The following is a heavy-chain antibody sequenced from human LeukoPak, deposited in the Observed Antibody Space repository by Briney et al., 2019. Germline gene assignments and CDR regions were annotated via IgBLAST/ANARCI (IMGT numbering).Heavy chain of an antibody. CDR2: ISGSGGST. CDR3: AKDRIRARDTAVVTYFDY. D-gene: IGHD5-18*01. V-gene: IGHV3-23*01. J-gene: IGHJ4*02. CDR1: GFTFSSYG. Sequence: GGTLRLSCAASGFTFSSYGMSWVRQAPGKGLEWVSAISGSGGSTYYADSVKGRFTISRDNSKNTVYLQMNSLRAEDTAVYYCAKDRIRARDTAVVTYFDYWGQGTLVTVSS.